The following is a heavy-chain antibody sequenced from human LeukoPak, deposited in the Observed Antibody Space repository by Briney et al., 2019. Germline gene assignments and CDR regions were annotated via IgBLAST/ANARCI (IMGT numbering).Heavy chain of an antibody. D-gene: IGHD3-22*01. CDR1: GFTFSSYW. Sequence: GGSLRLSCAASGFTFSSYWMSWVRQAPGKGLEWVSSISSSSSYVYYADSVKGRFTISRDNAKNSLYLQMNSLRAEDTAVYYCARDFRDSSGYPFWGYWGQGTLVTVSS. CDR2: ISSSSSYV. J-gene: IGHJ4*02. V-gene: IGHV3-21*01. CDR3: ARDFRDSSGYPFWGY.